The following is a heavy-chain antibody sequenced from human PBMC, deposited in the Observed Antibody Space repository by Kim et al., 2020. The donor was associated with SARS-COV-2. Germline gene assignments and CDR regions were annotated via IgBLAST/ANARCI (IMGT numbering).Heavy chain of an antibody. CDR3: ARDLKDYGDYAALYYYYGMDV. Sequence: SETLSLTCTVSGGSISSGSYYWSWIRQPAGKGLEWIGRIYTSGSTNYNPSLKSRVTISVDTSKNQFSLKLSSVTAADTAVYYCARDLKDYGDYAALYYYYGMDVWGQGTTVTVSS. CDR1: GGSISSGSYY. J-gene: IGHJ6*02. CDR2: IYTSGST. V-gene: IGHV4-61*02. D-gene: IGHD4-17*01.